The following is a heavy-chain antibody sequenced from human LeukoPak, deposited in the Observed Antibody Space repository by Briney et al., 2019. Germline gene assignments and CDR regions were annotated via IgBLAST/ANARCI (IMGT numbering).Heavy chain of an antibody. CDR1: GYTFTGYY. CDR2: INPNSGGT. V-gene: IGHV1-2*02. Sequence: ASVKVSCKASGYTFTGYYMHWVRQAPGQGLEWMGWINPNSGGTNYAQKFQGRVTMTRDTSTSTVYMELSSLRSEDTAVYYCARGADYYGSGIPDYWGQGTLVTVSS. CDR3: ARGADYYGSGIPDY. D-gene: IGHD3-10*01. J-gene: IGHJ4*02.